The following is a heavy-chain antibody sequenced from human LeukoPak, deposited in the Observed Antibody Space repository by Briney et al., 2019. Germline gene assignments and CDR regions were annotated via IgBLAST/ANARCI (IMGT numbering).Heavy chain of an antibody. CDR1: GFTFGDYA. J-gene: IGHJ6*03. CDR3: TRDGVVVPAAIQSYYYYYMDV. D-gene: IGHD2-2*01. V-gene: IGHV3-49*03. CDR2: IRSKAYGGTT. Sequence: GGSLRLSCTASGFTFGDYAMSWFRQAPGKGLEWVGFIRSKAYGGTTEYAASVKDRFTISRDDSKSIAYLQMNSLKTEDTAVYYCTRDGVVVPAAIQSYYYYYMDVWGKGTTVTVSS.